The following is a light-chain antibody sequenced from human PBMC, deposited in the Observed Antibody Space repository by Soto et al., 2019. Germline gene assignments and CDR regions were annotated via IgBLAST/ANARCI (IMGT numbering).Light chain of an antibody. V-gene: IGLV3-9*01. J-gene: IGLJ2*01. CDR2: RDN. CDR3: QVWDSSVV. CDR1: NIGTKT. Sequence: SYELTQPLSVSVALGQTARITCGGNNIGTKTVHWYRQEPGQAPVLVIYRDNKRPSGIPERFSGSNSGNTATLTISRAQAGDEADYYCQVWDSSVVFGGGTQLTVL.